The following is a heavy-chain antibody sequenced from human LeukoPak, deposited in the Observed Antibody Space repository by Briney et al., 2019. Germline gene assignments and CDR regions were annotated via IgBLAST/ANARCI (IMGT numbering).Heavy chain of an antibody. CDR2: ISSSSSYI. CDR1: GFTFSSYS. Sequence: GGSLRLSCAASGFTFSSYSMNWVRQVPGKGLEWVSSISSSSSYIYYADSVKGRFTISRDNAKNSLYLQMNSLRAEDTAVYYCAREPLWGLVDYWGQGTLVTVSS. J-gene: IGHJ4*02. D-gene: IGHD3-16*01. CDR3: AREPLWGLVDY. V-gene: IGHV3-21*01.